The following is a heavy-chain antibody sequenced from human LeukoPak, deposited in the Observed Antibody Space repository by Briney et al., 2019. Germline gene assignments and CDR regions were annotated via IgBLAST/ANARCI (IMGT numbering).Heavy chain of an antibody. CDR2: ISGSGGST. D-gene: IGHD6-19*01. J-gene: IGHJ5*02. Sequence: GGSLRLSCAASGFTFSSYAMSWVRQAPGKGLEWGSAISGSGGSTYHADSVKGRFTISRDNSKNTLYLQMNSLRAEDTAVYYCAAQQWLENWFDPWGQGTLVTVSS. CDR1: GFTFSSYA. V-gene: IGHV3-23*01. CDR3: AAQQWLENWFDP.